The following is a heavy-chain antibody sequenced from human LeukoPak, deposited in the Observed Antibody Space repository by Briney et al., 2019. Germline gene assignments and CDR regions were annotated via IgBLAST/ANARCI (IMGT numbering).Heavy chain of an antibody. CDR2: INSDGSST. CDR3: AKSVGSSAGYYYYYMDV. D-gene: IGHD6-6*01. Sequence: GGSLRLSCAASGFTFSSYWMHWVRQAPGKGLVWVSRINSDGSSTSYADSVKGRFTISRDNAKNTLYLQMNSLRAEDTAVYYCAKSVGSSAGYYYYYMDVWGKGTTVTVSS. V-gene: IGHV3-74*01. J-gene: IGHJ6*03. CDR1: GFTFSSYW.